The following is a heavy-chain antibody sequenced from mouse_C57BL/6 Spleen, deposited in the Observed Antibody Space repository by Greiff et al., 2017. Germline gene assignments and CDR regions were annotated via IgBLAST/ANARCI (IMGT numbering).Heavy chain of an antibody. J-gene: IGHJ4*01. D-gene: IGHD4-1*01. V-gene: IGHV1-22*01. CDR1: GYTFTDYN. CDR3: AREWELGDYYAMDY. CDR2: INPNNGGT. Sequence: EVQLQESGPELVKPGASVKMSCKASGYTFTDYNMHWVKQSHGKSLEWIGYINPNNGGTSYNQKFKGKATLTVNKSSSTAYMELRSLTSEDSAVYYCAREWELGDYYAMDYWGQGTSVTVSS.